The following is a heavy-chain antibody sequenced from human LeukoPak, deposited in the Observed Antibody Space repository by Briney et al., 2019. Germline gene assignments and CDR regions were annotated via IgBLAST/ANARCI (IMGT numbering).Heavy chain of an antibody. CDR1: GGSISSYY. J-gene: IGHJ4*02. CDR2: IYYSGST. Sequence: SETLSLTCTVSGGSISSYYWSWIRQPPGKGLEWIGYIYYSGSTNYNPSLKSRVTISVDTSKNQFSLKLSSVTAADTAVYYCARSKQWLPHYFDYWGQGTLVTVSS. D-gene: IGHD6-19*01. V-gene: IGHV4-59*08. CDR3: ARSKQWLPHYFDY.